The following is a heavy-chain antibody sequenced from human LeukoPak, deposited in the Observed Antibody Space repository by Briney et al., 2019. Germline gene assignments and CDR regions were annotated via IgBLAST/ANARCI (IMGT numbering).Heavy chain of an antibody. D-gene: IGHD5-12*01. Sequence: PGGSLRLSCAASGFTFSTYGMHWVRQAPGKGLEWVAFIHFAGSNKYYADSVKGRFTISRDNSKYTLFLQMNSLRTEDTAVYYCARGPSGYHNTGGQGTLVTVSS. J-gene: IGHJ4*02. CDR1: GFTFSTYG. V-gene: IGHV3-30*02. CDR3: ARGPSGYHNT. CDR2: IHFAGSNK.